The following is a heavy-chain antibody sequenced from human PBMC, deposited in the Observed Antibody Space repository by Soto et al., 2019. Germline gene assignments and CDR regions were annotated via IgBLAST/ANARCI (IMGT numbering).Heavy chain of an antibody. Sequence: SQTLSLTCAISGDRFSHNNPSWNWLPQAPSGGLEWLGRTYYRSHGYNDYAVYVKIRITSNPDTSKNQFSLQLHSVTPECTAVYYCARVFRGSYYDSSGYAFDILGQGTMVTV. J-gene: IGHJ3*02. CDR3: ARVFRGSYYDSSGYAFDI. CDR2: TYYRSHGYN. V-gene: IGHV6-1*01. D-gene: IGHD3-22*01. CDR1: GDRFSHNNPS.